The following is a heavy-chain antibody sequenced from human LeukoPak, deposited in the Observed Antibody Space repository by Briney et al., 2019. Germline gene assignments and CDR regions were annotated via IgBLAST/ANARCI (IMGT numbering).Heavy chain of an antibody. CDR1: GFTFSSYS. J-gene: IGHJ4*02. CDR3: ARDRTKLELRGPFSSLSDY. Sequence: GGSLRLSCAASGFTFSSYSMNWVRQAPGKGLEWVSSISSSSSYIYYADSVKCRFTISRENAKNSLYLQMHSLRAEDTAVYYCARDRTKLELRGPFSSLSDYWGQGTLVTVSS. D-gene: IGHD1-7*01. CDR2: ISSSSSYI. V-gene: IGHV3-21*01.